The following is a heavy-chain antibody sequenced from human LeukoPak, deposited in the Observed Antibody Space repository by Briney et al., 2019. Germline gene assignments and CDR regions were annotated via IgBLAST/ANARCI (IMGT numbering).Heavy chain of an antibody. CDR3: ARDEGYCSSTSCHDAFDI. CDR2: ISYDGSNK. Sequence: GRSLRLSCAASGFTFSSYAMHWVRQAPGKGLEWVAVISYDGSNKYYADSVKGRFTISRDNSKNTLYLQMNSLRADDTAVYYCARDEGYCSSTSCHDAFDIWGQGTMVTASS. V-gene: IGHV3-30-3*01. CDR1: GFTFSSYA. D-gene: IGHD2-2*01. J-gene: IGHJ3*02.